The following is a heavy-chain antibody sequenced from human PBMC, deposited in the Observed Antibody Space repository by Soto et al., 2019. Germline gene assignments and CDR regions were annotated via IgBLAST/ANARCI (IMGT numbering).Heavy chain of an antibody. J-gene: IGHJ5*02. D-gene: IGHD2-2*02. CDR3: VRGSFCTPTPCYNLAWFAP. V-gene: IGHV3-33*01. CDR2: IWYDGGDK. CDR1: GFTFSDFV. Sequence: GGSLRLSCVTSGFTFSDFVMQWVRQAPGKGLEWVAVIWYDGGDKYYGDSVKGRFTISRDNSKNTVYLQMNSLRAEDTAVYYCVRGSFCTPTPCYNLAWFAPWGQGTLVTVSS.